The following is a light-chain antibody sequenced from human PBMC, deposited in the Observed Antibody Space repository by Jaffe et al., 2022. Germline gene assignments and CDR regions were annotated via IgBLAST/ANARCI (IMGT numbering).Light chain of an antibody. CDR1: GGSIASNY. CDR3: QSYDSNNQGV. V-gene: IGLV6-57*02. CDR2: EDN. Sequence: NFMLTQPHSVSESPGKTVTISCTGSGGSIASNYVQWYQQRPGSAPTTVIYEDNQRPSGVPDRFSGSIDSSSNSASLTISGLKTEDEADYYCQSYDSNNQGVFGGGTKLTVL. J-gene: IGLJ3*02.